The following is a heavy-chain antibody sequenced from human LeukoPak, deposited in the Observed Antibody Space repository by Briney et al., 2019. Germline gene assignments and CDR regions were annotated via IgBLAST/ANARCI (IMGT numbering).Heavy chain of an antibody. J-gene: IGHJ4*02. Sequence: SQTLSLTSALSGDSVSINSAAWNWIRQSPSRGLEWLGRTYYRPQWYNNYAVSVKSRITINPDTSKNQFSLQLNSVTPEDTAVYYCASGHDVYSSSFDYWGQGALVTVSS. V-gene: IGHV6-1*01. D-gene: IGHD6-13*01. CDR2: TYYRPQWYN. CDR3: ASGHDVYSSSFDY. CDR1: GDSVSINSAA.